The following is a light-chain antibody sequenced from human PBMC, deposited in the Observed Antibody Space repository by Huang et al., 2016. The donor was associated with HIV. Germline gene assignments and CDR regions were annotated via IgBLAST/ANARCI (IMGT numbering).Light chain of an antibody. CDR2: GAS. Sequence: EIVMTQSPATLSVSPGERATLSCRASPSVSSNLAWYQQKPGQAPRLLIYGASTRATGIPARFSGSGSGTECTLTISSLQSEDFAVYYCQQYNNWWTFGQGTKVEIK. CDR3: QQYNNWWT. CDR1: PSVSSN. V-gene: IGKV3-15*01. J-gene: IGKJ1*01.